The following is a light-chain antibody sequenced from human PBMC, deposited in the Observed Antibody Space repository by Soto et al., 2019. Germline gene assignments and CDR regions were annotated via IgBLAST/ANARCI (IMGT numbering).Light chain of an antibody. CDR1: QSVSSN. Sequence: EIVMTQSPATLSVSPGERATISCRASQSVSSNLAWYQQKPGQAPRLLIYGASTRATGIPARFSGSGSGTEFPLTISSLQSEDFAVYYCQQYNNWPPLTFGGGTKVEIK. CDR3: QQYNNWPPLT. J-gene: IGKJ4*01. V-gene: IGKV3-15*01. CDR2: GAS.